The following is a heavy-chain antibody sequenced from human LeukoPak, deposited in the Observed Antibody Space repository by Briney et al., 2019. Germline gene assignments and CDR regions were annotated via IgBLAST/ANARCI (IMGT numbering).Heavy chain of an antibody. CDR1: GFTFNGYW. D-gene: IGHD1-7*01. J-gene: IGHJ3*02. V-gene: IGHV3-7*01. CDR3: AKYNWNYAFDI. CDR2: IKEDGREE. Sequence: GGSLRLSCAASGFTFNGYWMSWVRQAPGKGLEWVANIKEDGREENCVDSVKGRFTISRDNAKNSLYLQMNSLRAEDTAVYYCAKYNWNYAFDIWGQGTMVTVSS.